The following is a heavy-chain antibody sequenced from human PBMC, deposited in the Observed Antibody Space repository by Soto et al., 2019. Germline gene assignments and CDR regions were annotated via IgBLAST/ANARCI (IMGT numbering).Heavy chain of an antibody. D-gene: IGHD2-15*01. J-gene: IGHJ5*02. CDR3: ARAPFIVGYANWFDP. Sequence: SQTLSLTCAISGDSVSTNGAAWNWIRQSPSRGLEWLGRTYYRSKWYNDYAVSVKSRITFNPDTSKSQFSLQLNSVTPEDTAVYYCARAPFIVGYANWFDPWGQGTLVTVSS. CDR2: TYYRSKWYN. V-gene: IGHV6-1*01. CDR1: GDSVSTNGAA.